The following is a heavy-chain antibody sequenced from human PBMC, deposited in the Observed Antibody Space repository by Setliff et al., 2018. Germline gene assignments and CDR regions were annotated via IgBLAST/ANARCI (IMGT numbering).Heavy chain of an antibody. CDR1: GYTFTAYY. CDR2: INPSGGST. CDR3: AFEYGTSKRFDP. Sequence: ASVKVSCKASGYTFTAYYIHWVRQAPGQGLEWMGIINPSGGSTSYAQKFQGRVTMTRDTSTSTVYMVLNNLRSEDTALYYCAFEYGTSKRFDPWGQGTLVTVSS. J-gene: IGHJ5*02. V-gene: IGHV1-46*01. D-gene: IGHD3-10*01.